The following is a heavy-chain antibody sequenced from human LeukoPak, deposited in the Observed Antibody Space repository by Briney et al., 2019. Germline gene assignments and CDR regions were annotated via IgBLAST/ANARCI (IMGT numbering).Heavy chain of an antibody. Sequence: GGSLRLSCSASGFTLSRYWIHWVRQAPGKGLEWVSRLNPDGSTTSYADSVKGRFTISRDNSKNTLYLQMNSLRAEDTAVYYCAKVPLSSSGWDREYYFDYWGQGTLVTVSS. CDR3: AKVPLSSSGWDREYYFDY. J-gene: IGHJ4*02. CDR1: GFTLSRYW. D-gene: IGHD6-19*01. CDR2: LNPDGSTT. V-gene: IGHV3-74*01.